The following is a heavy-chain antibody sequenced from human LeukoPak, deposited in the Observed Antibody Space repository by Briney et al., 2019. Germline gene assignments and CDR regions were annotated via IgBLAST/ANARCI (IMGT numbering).Heavy chain of an antibody. CDR2: IYHSGST. V-gene: IGHV4-30-2*01. J-gene: IGHJ4*02. D-gene: IGHD5-18*01. Sequence: PSQTLSLTCAASGGSISSGGYSWSWIRQPPGKGLEWIGYIYHSGSTYYNPSLKSRVTISVDSSNNQFSLKLSSVTAADTAVYYCARVIQLWYFDYWGQGTLVTVSS. CDR1: GGSISSGGYS. CDR3: ARVIQLWYFDY.